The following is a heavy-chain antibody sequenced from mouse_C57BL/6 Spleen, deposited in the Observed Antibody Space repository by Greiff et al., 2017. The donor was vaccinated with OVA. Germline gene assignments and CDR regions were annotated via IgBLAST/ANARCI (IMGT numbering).Heavy chain of an antibody. CDR1: GFSLTSYG. J-gene: IGHJ4*01. CDR2: IWSGGST. Sequence: QVQLKQSGPGLVQPSQSLSITCTVSGFSLTSYGVHWVRQSPGKGLEWLGVIWSGGSTDYNAAFISRLSISKDNSKSQVFFKMNSLQADDTAIYYCARPLSYYGSSAYAMDYWGQGTSVTVSS. CDR3: ARPLSYYGSSAYAMDY. V-gene: IGHV2-2*01. D-gene: IGHD1-1*01.